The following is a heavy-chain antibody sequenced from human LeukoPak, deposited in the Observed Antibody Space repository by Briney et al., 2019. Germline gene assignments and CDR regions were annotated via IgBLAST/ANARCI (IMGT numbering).Heavy chain of an antibody. Sequence: PGGSLRLSCAASGFTFSSYGMHWVRQAPGNGLEWVAVISYDGSNRYYADSVKGRFTISRDNSKNTLYLQMNSLRAEDTAVYYCAKGHGDYLYFDYWGQGTLVTVSS. J-gene: IGHJ4*02. D-gene: IGHD4-17*01. CDR3: AKGHGDYLYFDY. CDR1: GFTFSSYG. CDR2: ISYDGSNR. V-gene: IGHV3-30*18.